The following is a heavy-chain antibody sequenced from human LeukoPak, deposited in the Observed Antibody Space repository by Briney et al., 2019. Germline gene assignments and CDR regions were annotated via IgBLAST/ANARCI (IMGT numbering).Heavy chain of an antibody. D-gene: IGHD3-10*01. Sequence: QSGGSLRLSCAASGFTFRSYAMHWVRQAPGKGLEWVAVIWYDGSNNYYDASVKGRFTTSRGNAKNTLYLQMNSLRAEDTAVYHCARDRLYHYDSGRPLTYDGFDIWCQGTMVTVSS. V-gene: IGHV3-33*01. CDR1: GFTFRSYA. J-gene: IGHJ3*02. CDR2: IWYDGSNN. CDR3: ARDRLYHYDSGRPLTYDGFDI.